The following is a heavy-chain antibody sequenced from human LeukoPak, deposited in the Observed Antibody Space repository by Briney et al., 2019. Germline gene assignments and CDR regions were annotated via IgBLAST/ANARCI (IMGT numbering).Heavy chain of an antibody. Sequence: ASVKVSCKASGYTFTSYDINWVRQVTGQGLEWMGWMNPNSGNTGYAQKFQGRVTMTRNTSISTAYMELSSLRSEDTAVYYCASLKQWLVNDGMDVWGQGTTVTVSS. J-gene: IGHJ6*02. D-gene: IGHD6-19*01. CDR2: MNPNSGNT. V-gene: IGHV1-8*01. CDR1: GYTFTSYD. CDR3: ASLKQWLVNDGMDV.